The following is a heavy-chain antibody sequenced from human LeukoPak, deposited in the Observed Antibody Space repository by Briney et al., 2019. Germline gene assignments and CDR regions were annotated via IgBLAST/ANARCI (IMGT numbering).Heavy chain of an antibody. CDR2: INHSGST. V-gene: IGHV4-34*01. D-gene: IGHD6-19*01. Sequence: PSETLSLTCAVYGGSFSGYYWSWIRQPPGKGLEWIGGINHSGSTNYNPSLKSRVTISVDTSKNQFSLKLSSVTAADTAVYYCSRQRVDIGWPRGPDYWGQGTLVTVSS. J-gene: IGHJ4*02. CDR3: SRQRVDIGWPRGPDY. CDR1: GGSFSGYY.